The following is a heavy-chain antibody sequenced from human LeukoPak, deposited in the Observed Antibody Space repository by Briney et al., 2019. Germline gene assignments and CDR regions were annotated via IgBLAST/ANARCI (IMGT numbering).Heavy chain of an antibody. V-gene: IGHV4-34*01. Sequence: SETLSLTCAVYGGSFSGYYWSWIRQPPGKGLEWIGEINHSGSTNYNPSLKSRVTISVDTSKNQFSLKLSSVTAADTAVYYCARAGGAGYYYGSGSYYPDYWGQGTLVTVSS. CDR2: INHSGST. CDR1: GGSFSGYY. CDR3: ARAGGAGYYYGSGSYYPDY. J-gene: IGHJ4*02. D-gene: IGHD3-10*01.